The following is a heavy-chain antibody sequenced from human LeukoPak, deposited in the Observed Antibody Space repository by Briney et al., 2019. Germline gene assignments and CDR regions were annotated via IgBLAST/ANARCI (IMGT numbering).Heavy chain of an antibody. J-gene: IGHJ5*02. CDR3: ARVYPTGYCSGGSCNAEFDP. CDR1: GGSISSYY. CDR2: IYTSGST. D-gene: IGHD2-15*01. V-gene: IGHV4-4*07. Sequence: PSETLPLTCTVSGGSISSYYWSWLRQPAGKGLEWIGRIYTSGSTNYNPSLTSRVTMSVDTSKNQFSLKLSSVTAADTAVYYCARVYPTGYCSGGSCNAEFDPWGQGTLVTVSS.